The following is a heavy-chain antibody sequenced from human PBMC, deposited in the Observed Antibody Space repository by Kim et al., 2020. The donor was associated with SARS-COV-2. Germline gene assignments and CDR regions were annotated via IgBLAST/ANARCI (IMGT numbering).Heavy chain of an antibody. J-gene: IGHJ5*02. CDR3: ARVEMTGIGGRGWFDP. D-gene: IGHD1-1*01. V-gene: IGHV4-39*01. Sequence: SETLSLTCTVSGGSISRSNSHWGWIRQPPGKGLEWFGSVYYSGSTFYNPSLKSRVTISVDTSENQLSLKLTSVTAADTAVYYCARVEMTGIGGRGWFDPWGQGTLVTVSS. CDR1: GGSISRSNSH. CDR2: VYYSGST.